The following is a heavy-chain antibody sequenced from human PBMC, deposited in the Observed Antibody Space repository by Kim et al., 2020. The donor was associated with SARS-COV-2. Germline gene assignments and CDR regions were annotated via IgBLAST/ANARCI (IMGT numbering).Heavy chain of an antibody. J-gene: IGHJ4*02. CDR2: IYYSGST. Sequence: SETLSLTCTVSGGSISSSSYYWGWIRQPPGKGLEWIGSIYYSGSTYYNPSLKSRVTISVDTSKNQFSLKLSSVTAADTAVYYCARQGGDCSSTSCYDMGGDYWGQGTLVTVSS. CDR3: ARQGGDCSSTSCYDMGGDY. V-gene: IGHV4-39*01. CDR1: GGSISSSSYY. D-gene: IGHD2-2*01.